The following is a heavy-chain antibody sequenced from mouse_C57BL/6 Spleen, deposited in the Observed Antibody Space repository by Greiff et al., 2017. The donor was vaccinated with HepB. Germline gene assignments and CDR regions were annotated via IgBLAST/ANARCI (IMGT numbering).Heavy chain of an antibody. Sequence: VQLQESGAELVKPGASVKLSCKASGYTFTSYWMHWVKQRPGQGLEWIGMIHPNSGSTNYNEKFKSKATLTVDKSSSTAYMQLSSLTSEDSAVYYCARTIYYGYDGFAYWGQGTLVTVSA. V-gene: IGHV1-64*01. CDR3: ARTIYYGYDGFAY. J-gene: IGHJ3*01. CDR2: IHPNSGST. CDR1: GYTFTSYW. D-gene: IGHD2-2*01.